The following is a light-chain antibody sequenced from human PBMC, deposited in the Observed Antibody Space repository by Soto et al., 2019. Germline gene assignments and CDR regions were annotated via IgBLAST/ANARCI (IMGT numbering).Light chain of an antibody. Sequence: DIQMTQSPSSLPASVGDRISITCRASQSISSYLSWYQQKPGKAPKLLIYGASNLQSGVPSRFSGSGSETGFTLTISSLQPEDFAIYYCQQSYTAPRTFGQGTKLEIK. V-gene: IGKV1-39*01. J-gene: IGKJ2*01. CDR3: QQSYTAPRT. CDR1: QSISSY. CDR2: GAS.